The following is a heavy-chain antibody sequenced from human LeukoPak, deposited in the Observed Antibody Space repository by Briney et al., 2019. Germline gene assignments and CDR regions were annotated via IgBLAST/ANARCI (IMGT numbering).Heavy chain of an antibody. V-gene: IGHV3-30*18. D-gene: IGHD3-10*01. CDR1: GFTFSSYG. J-gene: IGHJ4*02. Sequence: GRSLRLSCAASGFTFSSYGMHWVRQAPGKGLEWVVVISYDGSNKYYADSVKGRFTISRDNSKNTLYLQMNSLRAEDTAVYYCAKDSYYYGSGSYFDYWGQGTLVTVSS. CDR2: ISYDGSNK. CDR3: AKDSYYYGSGSYFDY.